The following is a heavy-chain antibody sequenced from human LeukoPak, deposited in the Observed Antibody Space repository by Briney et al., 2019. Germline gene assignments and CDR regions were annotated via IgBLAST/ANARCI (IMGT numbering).Heavy chain of an antibody. CDR3: ARVGRRYYDFWSGYQPNDY. CDR2: ISAYNGDT. Sequence: ASVKVSCKASGYTFTSYGISWVRQAPGQGLEWMGWISAYNGDTNYAQKLQGRVTMTTDTSTSTAYMELRSLRSDDTAVYYCARVGRRYYDFWSGYQPNDYWGQGTLVTVSS. V-gene: IGHV1-18*01. J-gene: IGHJ4*02. D-gene: IGHD3-3*01. CDR1: GYTFTSYG.